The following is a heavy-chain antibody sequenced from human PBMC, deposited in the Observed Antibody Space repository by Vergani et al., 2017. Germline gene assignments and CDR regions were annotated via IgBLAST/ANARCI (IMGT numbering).Heavy chain of an antibody. CDR3: AKQDFVSGNYLFDY. V-gene: IGHV3-23*01. J-gene: IGHJ4*02. CDR1: EFTFSNYA. D-gene: IGHD3-10*01. Sequence: EVQLLESGGGLVQPGGSLRLTCAASEFTFSNYAMNWVRQAPGKGLEWVSGISGSGVSAYYTDSVKGRFTISRDNSKNMLFLQMNNLRTEDTAIYYCAKQDFVSGNYLFDYWGQETLVTVSS. CDR2: ISGSGVSA.